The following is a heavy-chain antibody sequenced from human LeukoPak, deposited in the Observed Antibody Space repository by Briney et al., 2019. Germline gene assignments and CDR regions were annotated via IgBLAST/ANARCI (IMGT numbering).Heavy chain of an antibody. Sequence: SETLSLTCAVYGGAFSGYYWSWTRQPPGKGLEWIGEVNHSGSTTYNPSLKSRVTISVDTSKNQFSLKLTSVTAADTAVYYCARENVYYDSKDGRACAFDIWGQGTMVTVSS. J-gene: IGHJ3*02. D-gene: IGHD3-22*01. CDR1: GGAFSGYY. V-gene: IGHV4-34*01. CDR2: VNHSGST. CDR3: ARENVYYDSKDGRACAFDI.